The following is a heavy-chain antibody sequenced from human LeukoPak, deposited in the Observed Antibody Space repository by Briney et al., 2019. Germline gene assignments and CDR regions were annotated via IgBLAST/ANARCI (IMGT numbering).Heavy chain of an antibody. V-gene: IGHV4-39*07. CDR3: ARDYLGGNPDAFDI. CDR1: GDSISSSSYY. D-gene: IGHD4-23*01. Sequence: SETLSLTCTVSGDSISSSSYYWGWIRQPPGKELEWIGSIYYSGSTYYNPSLNSRVTISVDTSKNQFSLKLSSVTAADSAVYYCARDYLGGNPDAFDIWGQGTMVTVSS. CDR2: IYYSGST. J-gene: IGHJ3*02.